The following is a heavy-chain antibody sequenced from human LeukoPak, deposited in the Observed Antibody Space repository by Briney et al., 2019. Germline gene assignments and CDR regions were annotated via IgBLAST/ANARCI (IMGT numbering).Heavy chain of an antibody. CDR2: IYSGGTT. CDR3: ARDRGTAVYYYYGMDV. V-gene: IGHV3-66*02. Sequence: PGGSLRLSCAASGFTVSSSYMTWVRQAPGKGLEGVSIIYSGGTTDYADSVKGRFTISRDNSKNTLSLQMNSLRAEDTAVYYCARDRGTAVYYYYGMDVWGQGTTVTVSS. J-gene: IGHJ6*02. D-gene: IGHD3-10*01. CDR1: GFTVSSSY.